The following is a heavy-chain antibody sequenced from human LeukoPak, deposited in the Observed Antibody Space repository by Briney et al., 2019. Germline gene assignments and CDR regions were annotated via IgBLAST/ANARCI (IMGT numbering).Heavy chain of an antibody. V-gene: IGHV1-18*01. J-gene: IGHJ4*02. D-gene: IGHD5-24*01. CDR1: GYTFTSYG. CDR2: ISAYNGNT. Sequence: ASVKVSCKASGYTFTSYGISWVRQAPGQGLEWMGWISAYNGNTNYAQKLQGRVTMTTDTSTSTAYMELRSLRSDDTAVYYCARNLEMATITSPDYWGQGTLATVSS. CDR3: ARNLEMATITSPDY.